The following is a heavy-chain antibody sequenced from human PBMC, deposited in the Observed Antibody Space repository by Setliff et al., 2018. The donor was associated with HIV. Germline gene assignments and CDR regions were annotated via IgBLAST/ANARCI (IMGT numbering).Heavy chain of an antibody. J-gene: IGHJ4*02. CDR3: ARYSPRGYTLTGPY. D-gene: IGHD6-25*01. V-gene: IGHV3-7*03. CDR1: GFTFSSYW. CDR2: IKEDGSEK. Sequence: PGGSLRLSCAASGFTFSSYWMSWVRQAPGKGLEWVANIKEDGSEKYYVDSVKGRFTISRDNAENSLYLQMNSLTAEDTAVYYCARYSPRGYTLTGPYWGQGTLVTVSS.